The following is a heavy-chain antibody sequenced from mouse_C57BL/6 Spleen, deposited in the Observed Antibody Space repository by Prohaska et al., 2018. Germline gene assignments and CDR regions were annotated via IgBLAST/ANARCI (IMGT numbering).Heavy chain of an antibody. D-gene: IGHD2-1*01. Sequence: EVQLLETGGGLVQPGWSRGLSCEGSGFTFSGFWMSCVRQTPGKTLDWIGDINSEVNAIDYAPTIKDRFTIFRDNDKSTLYLQMSNVRSEDTATYFCMRYGNYWYFDVWGTGTTVTVSS. CDR3: MRYGNYWYFDV. CDR1: GFTFSGFW. V-gene: IGHV11-2*01. CDR2: INSEVNAI. J-gene: IGHJ1*03.